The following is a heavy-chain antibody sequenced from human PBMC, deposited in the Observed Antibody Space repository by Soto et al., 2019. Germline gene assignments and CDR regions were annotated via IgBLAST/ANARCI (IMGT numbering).Heavy chain of an antibody. CDR2: IHYSGRT. Sequence: SETLSLTCSVSNGSISGFYWTWIRQPPGKILEWIGYIHYSGRTDYNPSLTSRATMSVDTSKNQFPLNLKSITAADTAVYYCARVGVGIGNHFDSWGRGTLVTVSS. V-gene: IGHV4-59*12. CDR1: NGSISGFY. J-gene: IGHJ4*02. D-gene: IGHD1-26*01. CDR3: ARVGVGIGNHFDS.